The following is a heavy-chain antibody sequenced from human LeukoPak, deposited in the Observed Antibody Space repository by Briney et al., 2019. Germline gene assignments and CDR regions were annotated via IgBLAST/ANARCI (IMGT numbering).Heavy chain of an antibody. CDR1: GFTFSSYS. CDR2: ISSSSSTI. CDR3: ARGGSYYNDAFDI. V-gene: IGHV3-48*04. Sequence: GGSLRLSCAASGFTFSSYSMNWVRQAPGKGLEWVSYISSSSSTIYYADSVKGRFTISRDNAKNSLYLQMNSLRAEDTAVYYCARGGSYYNDAFDIWGQGTMVTVSS. J-gene: IGHJ3*02. D-gene: IGHD1-26*01.